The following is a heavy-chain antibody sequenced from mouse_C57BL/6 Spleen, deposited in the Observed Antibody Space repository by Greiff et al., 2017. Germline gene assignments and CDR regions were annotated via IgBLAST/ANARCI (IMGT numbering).Heavy chain of an antibody. Sequence: EVKLQQSGPELVKPGASVKISCKASGYSFTGYYMNWVKQSPEKSLEWIGEINPSTGGTTYNQKFKAKATLTVDKSSSTAYMQLKSLTSEDSAVYYCARSSVVDYFDYWGQGTTLTVSS. CDR3: ARSSVVDYFDY. V-gene: IGHV1-42*01. CDR2: INPSTGGT. D-gene: IGHD1-1*01. J-gene: IGHJ2*01. CDR1: GYSFTGYY.